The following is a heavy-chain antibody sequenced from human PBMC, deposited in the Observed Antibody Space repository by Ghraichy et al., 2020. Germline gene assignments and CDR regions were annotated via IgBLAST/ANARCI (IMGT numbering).Heavy chain of an antibody. Sequence: SQTLSLTCAISGDSVSSNSATWNWIRQSPSRGLEWLGRTYYRSKWYNDYAVSVKSRITINPDTSKNQFSLQLNSVTPEDTAVYYCARELEAAAGTYYYYYYYGMDVWGQGTTVTVSS. CDR3: ARELEAAAGTYYYYYYYGMDV. D-gene: IGHD6-13*01. CDR1: GDSVSSNSAT. J-gene: IGHJ6*02. CDR2: TYYRSKWYN. V-gene: IGHV6-1*01.